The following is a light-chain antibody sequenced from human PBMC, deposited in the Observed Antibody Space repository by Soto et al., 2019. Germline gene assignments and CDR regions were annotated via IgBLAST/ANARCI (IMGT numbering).Light chain of an antibody. J-gene: IGKJ2*01. Sequence: EIVLTQSPGTLSLYPGERATLSCRASQSVSNNYVAWYQQKPGQAPRLLIYGASSRATGIPDRFSGSGSATDFTLTISRLEPEDFAEYYCQQYGSSPLYTFGQGTKLEIK. CDR3: QQYGSSPLYT. V-gene: IGKV3-20*01. CDR2: GAS. CDR1: QSVSNNY.